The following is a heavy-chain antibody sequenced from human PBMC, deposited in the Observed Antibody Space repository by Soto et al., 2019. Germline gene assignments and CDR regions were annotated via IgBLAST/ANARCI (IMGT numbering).Heavy chain of an antibody. CDR2: ISYDGSNN. D-gene: IGHD6-13*01. Sequence: AGSLRLSCAASGFTFSSYGMHWVRQAPGKGLEGVAVISYDGSNNYYADSVKGRFTISRDNSKNTLYLQMNGLRAEDTAVYYCAKSQGSFGIAGYYYYGMDLWGQGTTVTVSS. CDR3: AKSQGSFGIAGYYYYGMDL. V-gene: IGHV3-30*18. CDR1: GFTFSSYG. J-gene: IGHJ6*02.